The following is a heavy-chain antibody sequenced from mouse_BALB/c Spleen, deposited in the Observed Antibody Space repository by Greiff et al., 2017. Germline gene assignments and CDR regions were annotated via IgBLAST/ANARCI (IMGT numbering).Heavy chain of an antibody. Sequence: EVQLQQSGAELVKPGASVKLSCTASGFNIKDTYMHWVKQRPEQGLEWIGRIDPANGNTKYDPKFQGKATITADTSSNTAYLQLSSLTSEDTAVYYCARIYDGYYNYFDYWGQGTTLTVSS. CDR2: IDPANGNT. CDR1: GFNIKDTY. D-gene: IGHD2-3*01. CDR3: ARIYDGYYNYFDY. J-gene: IGHJ2*01. V-gene: IGHV14-3*02.